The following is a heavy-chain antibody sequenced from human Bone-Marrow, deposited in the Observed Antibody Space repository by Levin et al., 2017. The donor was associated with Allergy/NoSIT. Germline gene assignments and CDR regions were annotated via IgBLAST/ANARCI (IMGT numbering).Heavy chain of an antibody. CDR1: GFTFSSYG. CDR2: IWYDGSNK. Sequence: TGGSLRLSCAASGFTFSSYGMHWVRQAPGKGLEWVAVIWYDGSNKYYADSVKGRFTISRDNSKNTLYLQMNSLRAEDTAVYYCARPPEGYSSGSRGFDYWGQGTLVTVSS. J-gene: IGHJ4*02. V-gene: IGHV3-33*01. D-gene: IGHD6-19*01. CDR3: ARPPEGYSSGSRGFDY.